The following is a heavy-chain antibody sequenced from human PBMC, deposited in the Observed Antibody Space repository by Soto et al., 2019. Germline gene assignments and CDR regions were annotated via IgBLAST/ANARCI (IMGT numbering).Heavy chain of an antibody. Sequence: GASVKVSCKASGYTFTSYGISWVRPAPGQGLEWMGWISAYNGNTNYAQKLQGRVTMTTDTSTSTAYMELRSLRSDDTAVYYCARVGYYDSSGYLDYWGQGTLVTVSS. V-gene: IGHV1-18*01. CDR3: ARVGYYDSSGYLDY. J-gene: IGHJ4*02. D-gene: IGHD3-22*01. CDR1: GYTFTSYG. CDR2: ISAYNGNT.